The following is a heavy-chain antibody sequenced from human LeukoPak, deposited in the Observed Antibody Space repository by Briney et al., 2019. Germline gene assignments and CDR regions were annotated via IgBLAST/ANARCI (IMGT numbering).Heavy chain of an antibody. CDR1: GLTLRNYW. Sequence: GGTLRLSCAASGLTLRNYWMAWVRQAPGTGLERVANINGDGSVTDYVDSVKGRFTISRDNARNSMYLQMNSLSAEDTAVYYCATQDYSNFDYWGRGILVSVSS. D-gene: IGHD4-11*01. V-gene: IGHV3-7*01. J-gene: IGHJ4*02. CDR2: INGDGSVT. CDR3: ATQDYSNFDY.